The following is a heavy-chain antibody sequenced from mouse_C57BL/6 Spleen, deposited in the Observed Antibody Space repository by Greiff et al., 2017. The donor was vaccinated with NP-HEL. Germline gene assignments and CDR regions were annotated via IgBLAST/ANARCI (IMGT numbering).Heavy chain of an antibody. CDR3: ARFHYYGSMFAY. CDR1: GFTFTDYY. J-gene: IGHJ3*01. D-gene: IGHD1-1*01. CDR2: IRNKANGYTT. V-gene: IGHV7-3*01. Sequence: DVMLVESGGGLVQPGGSLSLSCAASGFTFTDYYMSWVRQPPGKALEWLGFIRNKANGYTTEYSASVKGRFTISRDNSQSILYLQMNALRAEDSATYYCARFHYYGSMFAYWGQGTLVTVSA.